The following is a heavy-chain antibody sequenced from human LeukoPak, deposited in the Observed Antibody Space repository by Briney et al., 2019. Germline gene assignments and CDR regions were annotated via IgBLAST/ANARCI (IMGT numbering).Heavy chain of an antibody. J-gene: IGHJ4*02. Sequence: GGSLILSCAASGFTFGSYSMNWVRQAPGKGLEWVSSIRSSSSYIYYADSVKGRFTISRDNAKNSLYLQMNSLRAEDTAVYYCAREHVYDILTGYYYYFDYWGQGTLVTVSS. V-gene: IGHV3-21*01. CDR2: IRSSSSYI. D-gene: IGHD3-9*01. CDR1: GFTFGSYS. CDR3: AREHVYDILTGYYYYFDY.